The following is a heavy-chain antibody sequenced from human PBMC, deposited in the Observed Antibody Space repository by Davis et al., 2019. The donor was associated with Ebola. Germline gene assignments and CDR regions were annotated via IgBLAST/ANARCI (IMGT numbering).Heavy chain of an antibody. CDR1: GYSFTNYW. J-gene: IGHJ6*02. CDR3: ARHLNMVRGGDYYYYGMDV. V-gene: IGHV5-10-1*04. CDR2: IDPSDSYT. Sequence: GESLKISCKGSGYSFTNYWINWVRQMPGKGLEWMGRIDPSDSYTNYSPSFQGQVTISADKSISTAYLQWSSLKASDTAMYYCARHLNMVRGGDYYYYGMDVWGQGTTVTVSS. D-gene: IGHD3-10*01.